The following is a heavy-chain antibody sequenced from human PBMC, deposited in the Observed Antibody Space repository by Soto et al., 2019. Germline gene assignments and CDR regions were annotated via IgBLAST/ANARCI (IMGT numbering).Heavy chain of an antibody. Sequence: SLRLSCAASGFTFSAYGIHWVRQAPGKGLEWVAVISHDGSNTNYADSVKGRITFSRDNSKDTVYLQMNSLRAEDTALYYCAKGGRQWLVTSDFNYWGQGALVTVSS. D-gene: IGHD6-19*01. CDR1: GFTFSAYG. CDR2: ISHDGSNT. J-gene: IGHJ4*02. V-gene: IGHV3-30*18. CDR3: AKGGRQWLVTSDFNY.